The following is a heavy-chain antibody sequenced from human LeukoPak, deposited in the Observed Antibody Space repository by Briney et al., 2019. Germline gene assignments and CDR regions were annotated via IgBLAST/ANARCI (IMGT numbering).Heavy chain of an antibody. D-gene: IGHD3-16*01. V-gene: IGHV1-2*02. J-gene: IGHJ5*02. CDR1: GYTFTGYS. CDR2: INPNSGGT. Sequence: GASVKVSCKASGYTFTGYSMHWVRQAPGQGLEWMGWINPNSGGTNYAQKFQGRVTMTRDTSISTAYMELSRLRSDDTAVYYCARKPLWANWFDPWGQGTLVTVSS. CDR3: ARKPLWANWFDP.